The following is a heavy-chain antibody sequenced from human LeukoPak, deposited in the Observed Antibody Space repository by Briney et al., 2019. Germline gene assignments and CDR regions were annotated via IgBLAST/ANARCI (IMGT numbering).Heavy chain of an antibody. D-gene: IGHD3-22*01. CDR2: ISGSGGST. Sequence: GGSLRLSCAASGFTFSSYAMSWVRQAPGKGLEWVSAISGSGGSTYYADSVKGRFTISRDNSKNTLYLQMNSLRAEDTAVYYCARVPITMIRGLYYGMDVWGQGTTVTVSS. V-gene: IGHV3-23*01. CDR1: GFTFSSYA. J-gene: IGHJ6*02. CDR3: ARVPITMIRGLYYGMDV.